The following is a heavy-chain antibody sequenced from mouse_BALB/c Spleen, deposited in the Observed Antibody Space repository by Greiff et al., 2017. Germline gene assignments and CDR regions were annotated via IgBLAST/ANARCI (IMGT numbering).Heavy chain of an antibody. J-gene: IGHJ4*01. CDR1: GYTFTSYW. V-gene: IGHV1-69*02. D-gene: IGHD1-1*01. CDR2: IYPSDSYT. CDR3: THTTDAMDY. Sequence: QVQLHQPGAELVRPGASVKLSCKASGYTFTSYWINWVKQRPGQGLEWIGNIYPSDSYTNYNQKFKDKATLTVDKSSSTAYMQLSSPTSEDSAVYYCTHTTDAMDYWGQGTSVTVSS.